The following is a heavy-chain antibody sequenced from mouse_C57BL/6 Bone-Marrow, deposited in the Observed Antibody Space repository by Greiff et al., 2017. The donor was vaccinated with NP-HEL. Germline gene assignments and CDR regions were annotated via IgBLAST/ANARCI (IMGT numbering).Heavy chain of an antibody. Sequence: VQLKESVAELVRPGASVKLSCTASGFNIKNTYMHWVKQRPEQGLEWIGRIDPANGNTTYAPQFQGQAPITAATSSHTAYLQLRSLTSEDTAIDYCARPPPYYYGSSWYFDVWGTGTTVTVSS. V-gene: IGHV14-3*01. D-gene: IGHD1-1*01. CDR1: GFNIKNTY. J-gene: IGHJ1*03. CDR3: ARPPPYYYGSSWYFDV. CDR2: IDPANGNT.